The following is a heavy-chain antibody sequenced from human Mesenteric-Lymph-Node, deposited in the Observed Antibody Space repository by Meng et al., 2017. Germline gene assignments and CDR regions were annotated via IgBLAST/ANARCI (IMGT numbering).Heavy chain of an antibody. CDR1: GGTFSSHA. V-gene: IGHV1-69*01. J-gene: IGHJ5*02. D-gene: IGHD1-14*01. CDR2: IIPIFGTA. Sequence: GRLVQSGAGVKKPGSWVKVSCNTSGGTFSSHAISWVRQAPGQGLEWMGGIIPIFGTANYAQKFQGRVTITADESTSTAYMELRSLRSEDTAVYYCARDLPGGTKGTWLDLWGQGTLVTVSS. CDR3: ARDLPGGTKGTWLDL.